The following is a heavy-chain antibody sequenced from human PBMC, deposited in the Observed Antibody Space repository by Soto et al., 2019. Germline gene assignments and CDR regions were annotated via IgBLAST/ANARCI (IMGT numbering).Heavy chain of an antibody. J-gene: IGHJ4*02. D-gene: IGHD3-10*01. CDR2: IYHSGST. Sequence: QLQLQESGSGLVKPSQTLSLTCAVSGGSISSGGYSWSWIRQPPGKGLEWIGYIYHSGSTYYNPSLKSXXTXSXXRSKKQFSLQLSSVTDADTAVYYCARGAQGSEIDYWGQGTLVTVSS. V-gene: IGHV4-30-2*01. CDR3: ARGAQGSEIDY. CDR1: GGSISSGGYS.